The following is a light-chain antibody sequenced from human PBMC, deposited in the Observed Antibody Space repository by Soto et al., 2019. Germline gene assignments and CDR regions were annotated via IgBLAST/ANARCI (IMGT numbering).Light chain of an antibody. CDR2: VAS. CDR3: QQRGT. J-gene: IGKJ5*01. CDR1: QSVGSN. Sequence: EIVMTQSPATLSVSPGERATLSCRASQSVGSNLAWYQQKPGQAPRLLISVASNRATGIPARFSGSGSGTDFTLTISSLESEDFAVYYCQQRGTFGQGTRLEIK. V-gene: IGKV3D-15*01.